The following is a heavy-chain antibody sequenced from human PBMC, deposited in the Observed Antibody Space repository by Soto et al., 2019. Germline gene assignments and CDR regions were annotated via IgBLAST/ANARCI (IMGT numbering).Heavy chain of an antibody. Sequence: ASVKVSCKASGYTFTSYYMHWVRQAPGQGLEWMGIINPSGGSTSYAQKFQGRVTMTRDTSTSTVYMELSSLRSEDTAVYYCARDLGVVVAAGSFDYWGQGTLVTVSS. D-gene: IGHD2-15*01. CDR3: ARDLGVVVAAGSFDY. J-gene: IGHJ4*02. CDR2: INPSGGST. CDR1: GYTFTSYY. V-gene: IGHV1-46*03.